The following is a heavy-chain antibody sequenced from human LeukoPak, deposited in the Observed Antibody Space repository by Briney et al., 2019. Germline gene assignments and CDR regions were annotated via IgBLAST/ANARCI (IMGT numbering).Heavy chain of an antibody. CDR3: ARESGFYGDYGAFDI. CDR2: IYSDGSTT. J-gene: IGHJ3*02. CDR1: GFTFSSYA. D-gene: IGHD4-17*01. Sequence: PGGSLRLSCAASGFTFSSYAMNWVRQAPGKGLVWVSRIYSDGSTTNYADSVKGRFTISRDNAKNTLYLQMNSLRAEDTAIYYCARESGFYGDYGAFDIWGQGTTVTVSS. V-gene: IGHV3-74*01.